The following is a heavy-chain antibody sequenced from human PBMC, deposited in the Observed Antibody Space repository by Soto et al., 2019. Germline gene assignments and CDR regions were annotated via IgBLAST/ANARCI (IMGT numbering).Heavy chain of an antibody. D-gene: IGHD3-10*01. V-gene: IGHV1-69*01. CDR1: GGTFSSYA. CDR3: ARAKGFGELLHYPYYFDY. CDR2: IIPIFGTA. Sequence: QVQLVQSGAEVKKPGSSVKVSCKASGGTFSSYAISWVRQAPGQGPEWMGGIIPIFGTANYAQKFQGRVTITADESTSTAYMELSSLRSEDTAVYYCARAKGFGELLHYPYYFDYWGQGTLVTVSS. J-gene: IGHJ4*02.